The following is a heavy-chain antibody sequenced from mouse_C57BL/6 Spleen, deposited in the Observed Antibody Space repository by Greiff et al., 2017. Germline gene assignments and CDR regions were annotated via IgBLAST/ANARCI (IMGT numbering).Heavy chain of an antibody. V-gene: IGHV1-76*01. CDR2: IYPGSGNT. D-gene: IGHD1-1*01. CDR3: ARWSYYGGSIWYCDV. Sequence: QVQLQQSGAELVRPGASVKLSCKASGYTFTDYYINWVKQRPGQGLEWIARIYPGSGNTYYNEKFKGKATLTAEKSSSTAYMQLSSLTSEDSAVYVCARWSYYGGSIWYCDVWGTGTTVTVSS. J-gene: IGHJ1*03. CDR1: GYTFTDYY.